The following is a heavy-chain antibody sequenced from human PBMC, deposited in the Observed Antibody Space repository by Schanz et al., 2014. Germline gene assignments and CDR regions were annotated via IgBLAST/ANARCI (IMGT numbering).Heavy chain of an antibody. Sequence: QVQLVESGGGVVQPGRSLRLSCAASGFIFSSYGLHWVRQAPGKGLEWVSALSGSGGSTYYADSVEGRFTISRDNSRNTLYLQMNSLRAGDTAVYYCARGTDWNLHYWGQGALVTVSS. CDR2: LSGSGGST. CDR3: ARGTDWNLHY. CDR1: GFIFSSYG. D-gene: IGHD1-1*01. J-gene: IGHJ4*02. V-gene: IGHV3-NL1*01.